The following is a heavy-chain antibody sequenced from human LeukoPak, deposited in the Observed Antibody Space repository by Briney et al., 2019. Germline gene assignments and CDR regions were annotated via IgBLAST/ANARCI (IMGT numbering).Heavy chain of an antibody. CDR1: GYTFTSYG. V-gene: IGHV1-18*04. CDR2: ISAYNGNT. J-gene: IGHJ4*02. D-gene: IGHD3-10*01. CDR3: ARGSPYGSGSYPPDY. Sequence: ASAKVSCKASGYTFTSYGISWVRQAPGQGLEWMGWISAYNGNTNYAQKLQGRVTMTTDTSTSTAYMELRSLRSDDTAVYYCARGSPYGSGSYPPDYWGQGTLVTVSS.